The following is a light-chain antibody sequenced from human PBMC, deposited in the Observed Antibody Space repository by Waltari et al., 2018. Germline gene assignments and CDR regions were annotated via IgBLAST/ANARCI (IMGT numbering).Light chain of an antibody. Sequence: QSALTQPPSVSGSPGQSVTISCTGTSSDVGSYNRAPWYRQPPGKAPKRMIYEVSNRPSGVPDRFSGSKSGNTASLTISGLQAEDEADYYCSSYTSSSTSFGGGTKLTVL. J-gene: IGLJ2*01. CDR2: EVS. CDR3: SSYTSSSTS. V-gene: IGLV2-18*02. CDR1: SSDVGSYNR.